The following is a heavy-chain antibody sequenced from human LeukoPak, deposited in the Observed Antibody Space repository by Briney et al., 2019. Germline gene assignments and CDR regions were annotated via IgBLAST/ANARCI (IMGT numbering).Heavy chain of an antibody. Sequence: PSQTLSLTCTVSAGSISSGDYYWSRIRQPTGKGLEWIGYIYYNGNTFYTPSLKSRVTISFDASKNHFSLRLSSVTAADTAVYYCARLVVVPAADNWFDPWGQGTLVTVSS. CDR1: AGSISSGDYY. D-gene: IGHD2-2*01. CDR2: IYYNGNT. CDR3: ARLVVVPAADNWFDP. V-gene: IGHV4-30-4*01. J-gene: IGHJ5*02.